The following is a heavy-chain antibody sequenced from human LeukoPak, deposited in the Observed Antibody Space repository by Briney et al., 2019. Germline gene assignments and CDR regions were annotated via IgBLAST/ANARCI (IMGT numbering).Heavy chain of an antibody. J-gene: IGHJ4*02. Sequence: SETLSLTCTVSGGSISSYYWSWIRQPPGKGLEWIGSIYYSGSTYYNPSLKSRVTISVGTSNNQFSLKLNSVTAADTAVYYCAREGYCSGGTCYGWIPIDYWGQGTLVTVSS. CDR3: AREGYCSGGTCYGWIPIDY. CDR2: IYYSGST. D-gene: IGHD2-15*01. CDR1: GGSISSYY. V-gene: IGHV4-59*12.